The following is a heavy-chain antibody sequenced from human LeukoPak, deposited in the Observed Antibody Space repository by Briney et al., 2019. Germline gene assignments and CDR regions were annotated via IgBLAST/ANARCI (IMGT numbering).Heavy chain of an antibody. Sequence: PGGSLRLSCAASGFTFSRHSINWVRQAPGKGLEWVSSISSSNIYYADSVKGRFTISRDNAKNSLYLQMNSLRADDTAVYYCARDLDYYDSSGYLRSAEYFQHWGQGTLVTVSS. CDR1: GFTFSRHS. CDR2: ISSSNI. D-gene: IGHD3-22*01. J-gene: IGHJ1*01. CDR3: ARDLDYYDSSGYLRSAEYFQH. V-gene: IGHV3-21*04.